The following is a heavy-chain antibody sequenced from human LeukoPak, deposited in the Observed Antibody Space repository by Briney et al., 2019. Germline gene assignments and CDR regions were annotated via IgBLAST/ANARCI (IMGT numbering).Heavy chain of an antibody. J-gene: IGHJ4*02. CDR1: GFTFSSYA. CDR3: ARVRYCSSTSCYSGYFDY. V-gene: IGHV3-23*01. D-gene: IGHD2-2*02. CDR2: ISGSGGST. Sequence: GGSLRLSCAASGFTFSSYAMSWVRQAPGKGLEWVSAISGSGGSTYYADSVKGRFTISRDNSKNTLYLQMNSLRAEDTAVYYCARVRYCSSTSCYSGYFDYWGQGTLVTVFS.